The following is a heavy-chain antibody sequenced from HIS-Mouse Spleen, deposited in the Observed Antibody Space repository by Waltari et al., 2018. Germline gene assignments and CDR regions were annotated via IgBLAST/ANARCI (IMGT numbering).Heavy chain of an antibody. CDR1: GGSFCGYY. D-gene: IGHD1-7*01. CDR3: ACYNWNYGTDY. CDR2: INHSGST. V-gene: IGHV4-34*01. J-gene: IGHJ4*02. Sequence: QVQLQQWGAGLLKPSETLSLTCAAYGGSFCGYYWSWIRPPPGKGLDWIGEINHSGSTNYNPSLKSRVTISVDTSKNQFSLKLSSVTAADTAVYYCACYNWNYGTDYWGQGTLVTVSS.